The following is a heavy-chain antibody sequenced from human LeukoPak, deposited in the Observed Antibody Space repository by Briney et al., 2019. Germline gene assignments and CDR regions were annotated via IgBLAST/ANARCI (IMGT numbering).Heavy chain of an antibody. CDR1: GFTFSSYA. J-gene: IGHJ4*02. CDR2: ISGSGGST. CDR3: AKDSRWLERGDYFDY. V-gene: IGHV3-23*01. Sequence: GGSLRLSCAASGFTFSSYAMSWVRQAPGKGLEWVSAISGSGGSTYYADSVKGRFTISRDNSKNTLYLQMNSLRAEDTAVYYCAKDSRWLERGDYFDYWGQGTLVTVSS. D-gene: IGHD5-24*01.